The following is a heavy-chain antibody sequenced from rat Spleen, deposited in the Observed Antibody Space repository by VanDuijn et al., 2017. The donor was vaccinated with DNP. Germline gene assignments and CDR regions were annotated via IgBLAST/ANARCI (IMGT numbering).Heavy chain of an antibody. CDR2: IWHGGGT. V-gene: IGHV2-70*01. CDR1: DYSITSCC. Sequence: VQLQESGPGLVEPSQSLSLTCSVTDYSITSCCRWTWIRKFPGHKLEWMGVIWHGGGTNYNSTLKSRLSISRDTSKSQVFLKMNSLQTEDTAMYFCARGNNRDHWGQGVMVTVSS. D-gene: IGHD1-10*01. J-gene: IGHJ2*01. CDR3: ARGNNRDH.